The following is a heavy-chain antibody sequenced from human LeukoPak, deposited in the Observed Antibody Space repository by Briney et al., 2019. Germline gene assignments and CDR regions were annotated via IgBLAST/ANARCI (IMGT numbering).Heavy chain of an antibody. CDR2: INPSGGST. V-gene: IGHV1-46*01. CDR3: ASNNYDFWSGYYYAFDI. Sequence: ASVKVSCKASGGTFSSYAISWVRRAPGQGLEWMGIINPSGGSTSYAQKFQGRVTMTRDTSTSTVYMELSSLRSEDTAVYYCASNNYDFWSGYYYAFDIWGQGTMVTVSS. J-gene: IGHJ3*02. CDR1: GGTFSSYA. D-gene: IGHD3-3*01.